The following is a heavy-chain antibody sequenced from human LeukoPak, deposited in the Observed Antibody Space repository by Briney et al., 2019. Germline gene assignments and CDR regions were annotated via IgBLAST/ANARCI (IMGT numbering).Heavy chain of an antibody. CDR1: GYTFTSYD. CDR3: ARGRKGSTIFGVVITELYYYYMDV. V-gene: IGHV1-8*01. J-gene: IGHJ6*03. CDR2: MNPNSGNT. Sequence: ASVKVSCKASGYTFTSYDINWVRQATGQGLERMGWMNPNSGNTGYAQKFQGRVTMTRNTSISTAYMELSSLRSEDTAVYYCARGRKGSTIFGVVITELYYYYMDVWGKGTTVTVSS. D-gene: IGHD3-3*01.